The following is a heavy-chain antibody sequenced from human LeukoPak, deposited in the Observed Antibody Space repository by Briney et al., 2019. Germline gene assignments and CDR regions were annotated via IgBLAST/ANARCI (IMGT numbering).Heavy chain of an antibody. CDR2: IKTDGTEK. CDR1: EFTFNIYW. J-gene: IGHJ3*02. V-gene: IGHV3-7*04. CDR3: ARGDMQELLSRGSFDI. Sequence: GGSLRLSCAASEFTFNIYWMSWVRQAPGKGLEWVANIKTDGTEKYYVDSVKGRFAISRDNAKNLLYLQMNSLRGEDTAVYYCARGDMQELLSRGSFDIWGQGTMVTVSS. D-gene: IGHD1-26*01.